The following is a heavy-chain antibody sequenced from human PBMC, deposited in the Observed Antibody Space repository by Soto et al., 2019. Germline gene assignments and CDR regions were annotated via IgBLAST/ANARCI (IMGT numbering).Heavy chain of an antibody. Sequence: GRALRVSCVDAGFRFTKSTMNWVRQAPGKGLEWVSSITSASDYIFYADSVKGRFTISRDNANNSLYLQMNSLRAEDTAAYYCARVGTGSSTPLDIWGQGTMVTASS. D-gene: IGHD6-19*01. CDR2: ITSASDYI. CDR3: ARVGTGSSTPLDI. J-gene: IGHJ3*02. CDR1: GFRFTKST. V-gene: IGHV3-21*01.